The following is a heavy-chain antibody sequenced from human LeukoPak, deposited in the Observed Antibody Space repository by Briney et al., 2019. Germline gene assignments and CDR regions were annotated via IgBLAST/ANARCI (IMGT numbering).Heavy chain of an antibody. D-gene: IGHD1-20*01. CDR1: GGSISSSNYY. CDR2: IYYSGDT. J-gene: IGHJ3*02. Sequence: SETLSLTCTVSGGSISSSNYYWDWIRQPPGKGLEWIGSIYYSGDTYYNPSLKSRVTISVDTSKNHFSLKLSSVTAADTAVYYCARGITGNRDAFDIWGQGTMVTVSS. CDR3: ARGITGNRDAFDI. V-gene: IGHV4-39*07.